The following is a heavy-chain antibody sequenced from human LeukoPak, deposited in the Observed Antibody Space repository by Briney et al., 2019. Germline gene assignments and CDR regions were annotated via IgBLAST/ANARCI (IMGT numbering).Heavy chain of an antibody. Sequence: SEPLSLPCAVYGGSLRGYYWSCMRQPPGRGVEWVGEINHSGSTNYNPSLKSRVTISVDTPKNQFSLKLSSVTAADTALYYCAVMPTWIQRMGQDYWGQGTLVTVSS. V-gene: IGHV4-34*01. CDR2: INHSGST. CDR1: GGSLRGYY. CDR3: AVMPTWIQRMGQDY. J-gene: IGHJ4*02. D-gene: IGHD5-18*01.